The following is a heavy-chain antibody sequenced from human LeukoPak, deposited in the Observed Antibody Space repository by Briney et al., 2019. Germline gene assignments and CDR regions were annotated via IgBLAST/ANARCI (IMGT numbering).Heavy chain of an antibody. CDR3: AREYYYDSSALLEYFQH. CDR1: GGTFSSYA. Sequence: ASVKVSCKASGGTFSSYAISWVRQAPGQGLEWMGGIIPIFGTANYAQKFQGRVTITTDESTSTAYMELSSLRSEDTAVYYCAREYYYDSSALLEYFQHWGQGTLVTFSS. CDR2: IIPIFGTA. J-gene: IGHJ1*01. V-gene: IGHV1-69*05. D-gene: IGHD3-22*01.